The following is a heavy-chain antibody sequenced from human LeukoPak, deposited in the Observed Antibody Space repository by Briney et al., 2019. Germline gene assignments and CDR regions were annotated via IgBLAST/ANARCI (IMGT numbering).Heavy chain of an antibody. V-gene: IGHV4-59*08. Sequence: SETLSLTCTVSGGSISSYYWSWIRQPPGKGLEWFGYIYYSGSTNYNPSLKSRVTISVDTSKNQFSLRLSSVTAADTAVYYCARQVVGAETWFDPWGQGTLVTVSS. J-gene: IGHJ5*02. CDR2: IYYSGST. D-gene: IGHD1-26*01. CDR3: ARQVVGAETWFDP. CDR1: GGSISSYY.